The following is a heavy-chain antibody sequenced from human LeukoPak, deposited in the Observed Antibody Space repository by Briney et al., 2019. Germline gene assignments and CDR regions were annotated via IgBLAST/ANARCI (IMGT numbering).Heavy chain of an antibody. CDR1: GGTFSSYA. V-gene: IGHV1-69*13. CDR2: TIPIFGTA. J-gene: IGHJ4*02. CDR3: ARAHCGGDCYSSDRYYFDY. Sequence: SVKVSCKASGGTFSSYAISWVRQAPGQGLEWMGGTIPIFGTANYAQKFRGRATITADESTSTAYMELSSLRSEDTAVYYCARAHCGGDCYSSDRYYFDYWGQGTLVTVSS. D-gene: IGHD2-21*02.